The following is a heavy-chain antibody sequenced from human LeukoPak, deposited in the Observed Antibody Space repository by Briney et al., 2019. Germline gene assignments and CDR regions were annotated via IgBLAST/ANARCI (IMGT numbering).Heavy chain of an antibody. V-gene: IGHV4-59*01. D-gene: IGHD6-13*01. CDR1: GGSISSYY. CDR2: IYYSGST. CDR3: ARVGSSSWYGYYYYGMDV. J-gene: IGHJ6*02. Sequence: SETLSLTCTVSGGSISSYYWSWIRQPPGKGLEWIGYIYYSGSTNYNPSLKSRVTISVDTSKNQFSLKLSSVTAADTAVYYCARVGSSSWYGYYYYGMDVWGQGTTVTVSS.